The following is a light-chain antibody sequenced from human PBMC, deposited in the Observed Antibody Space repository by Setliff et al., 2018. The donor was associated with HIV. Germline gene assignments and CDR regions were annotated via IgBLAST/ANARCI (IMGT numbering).Light chain of an antibody. CDR1: SSNIGAGYD. Sequence: VLTQPPSVSGAPGQRVTISCTGSSSNIGAGYDVHWYQQLPGTAPKLLIYGNNNRPSGVPDRFSGSKSGTSASLAITGLQAEDEADYYCQSYDNSLSGSGVFGTGTKVTVL. J-gene: IGLJ1*01. V-gene: IGLV1-40*01. CDR2: GNN. CDR3: QSYDNSLSGSGV.